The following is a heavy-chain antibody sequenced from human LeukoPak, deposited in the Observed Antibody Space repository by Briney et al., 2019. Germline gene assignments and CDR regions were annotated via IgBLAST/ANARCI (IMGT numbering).Heavy chain of an antibody. CDR3: ARDQEMATILDY. CDR2: INPNSGGT. CDR1: GYTFTGYY. Sequence: ASVKVSCKASGYTFTGYYMHWVRQAPGQGLEWMGWINPNSGGTNYAQKFQGRVTMTRDTSISTAYMELSRLRSDDTAVYYCARDQEMATILDYWGQGTLVTVPS. J-gene: IGHJ4*02. D-gene: IGHD5-24*01. V-gene: IGHV1-2*02.